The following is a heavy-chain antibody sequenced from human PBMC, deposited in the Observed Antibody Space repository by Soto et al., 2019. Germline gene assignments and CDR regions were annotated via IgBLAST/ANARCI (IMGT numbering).Heavy chain of an antibody. CDR1: GFTFSSYG. J-gene: IGHJ5*01. CDR2: ISYDGSNK. D-gene: IGHD3-10*01. CDR3: AKDKGGGGFDS. V-gene: IGHV3-30*18. Sequence: QVQLVESGGGVVQPGRSLRLSCAASGFTFSSYGMHRVRQAPGKGLEWVAVISYDGSNKYYADSVKGRFTISRDNSKNTQYLQMNSLRAEDTAVYYCAKDKGGGGFDSWGQGTLVTVSS.